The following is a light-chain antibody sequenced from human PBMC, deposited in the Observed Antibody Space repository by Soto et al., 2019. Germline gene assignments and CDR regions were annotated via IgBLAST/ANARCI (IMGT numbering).Light chain of an antibody. CDR1: SSDVGSYNL. V-gene: IGLV2-23*02. CDR2: EVS. Sequence: QSALTQPASVSGSPGQSITISCTGTSSDVGSYNLVSWYQQYPGKAPKVKIYEVSKRPSGVSNRFSGSKSGNTASLTISGLQAEVEADYYCCSYAGTSTLVFGGGTKLTVL. J-gene: IGLJ2*01. CDR3: CSYAGTSTLV.